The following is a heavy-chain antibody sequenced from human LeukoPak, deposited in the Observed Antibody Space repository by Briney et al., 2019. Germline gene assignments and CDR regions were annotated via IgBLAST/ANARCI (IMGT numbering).Heavy chain of an antibody. CDR2: ISWNSGSI. J-gene: IGHJ4*02. Sequence: GGSLRLSCVASGFTFDDYAMYWVRQAPGKGLEWVSGISWNSGSIGYADSVKGRFTISRDNAKNSLYLQMNSLRAEDTAVYYCAREGGQQLVVFDYWGQGTLVTVSS. D-gene: IGHD6-13*01. V-gene: IGHV3-9*01. CDR3: AREGGQQLVVFDY. CDR1: GFTFDDYA.